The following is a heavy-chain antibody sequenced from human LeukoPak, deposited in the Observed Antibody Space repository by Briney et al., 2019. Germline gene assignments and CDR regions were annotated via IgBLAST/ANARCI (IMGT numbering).Heavy chain of an antibody. D-gene: IGHD3-16*01. CDR3: AREDLGAAYFDF. J-gene: IGHJ4*02. Sequence: SQTLSLTCAISGDXVSTNNVAWNWIRQSPSRGLEWLGRTYYRSKWYNDYAVSVKSRIIINPDTSKNQFSLQLNSVTPDDTAVYYCAREDLGAAYFDFWGQGILVTVSS. CDR2: TYYRSKWYN. V-gene: IGHV6-1*01. CDR1: GDXVSTNNVA.